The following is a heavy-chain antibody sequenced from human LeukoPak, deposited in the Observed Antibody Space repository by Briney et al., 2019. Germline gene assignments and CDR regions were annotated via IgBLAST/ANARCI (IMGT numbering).Heavy chain of an antibody. J-gene: IGHJ4*02. CDR2: IYSGGST. CDR3: ARDLSGSYFYFDY. CDR1: GFTVISNY. D-gene: IGHD1-26*01. Sequence: TGGSLSLSCAASGFTVISNYMSWVRQAPGKGLEWVSVIYSGGSTYYADSVKGRFTISRDNSKNTLYLQMNSLRAEDTAVYYCARDLSGSYFYFDYWGQGTLVTVSS. V-gene: IGHV3-53*01.